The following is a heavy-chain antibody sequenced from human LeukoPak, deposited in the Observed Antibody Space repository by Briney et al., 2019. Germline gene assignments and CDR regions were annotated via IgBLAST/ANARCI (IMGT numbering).Heavy chain of an antibody. V-gene: IGHV1-8*02. CDR1: GYTFTSYD. D-gene: IGHD4-23*01. CDR3: ARGYGGKSYYYYYMDV. CDR2: MNPNSGNT. Sequence: GASVKVSCKASGYTFTSYDINWVRQATGQGLEWMGWMNPNSGNTGYAQKFQGRVAMTRNTSISTAYMELSSLRSEDTAVYYCARGYGGKSYYYYYMDVWGKGTTVTISS. J-gene: IGHJ6*03.